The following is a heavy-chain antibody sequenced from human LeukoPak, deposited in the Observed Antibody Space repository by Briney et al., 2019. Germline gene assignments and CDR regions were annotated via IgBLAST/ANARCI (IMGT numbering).Heavy chain of an antibody. CDR3: AGGSSGWYFYFDY. CDR1: GGTFSSYA. Sequence: SVKVSCKASGGTFSSYAISWVRQAPGQGLEWMGRIIPILGIANYAQKFQGRVTITADKSTSTAYMELSSLRSEDTAVYYCAGGSSGWYFYFDYWGQGTLVTVSS. D-gene: IGHD6-19*01. CDR2: IIPILGIA. J-gene: IGHJ4*02. V-gene: IGHV1-69*04.